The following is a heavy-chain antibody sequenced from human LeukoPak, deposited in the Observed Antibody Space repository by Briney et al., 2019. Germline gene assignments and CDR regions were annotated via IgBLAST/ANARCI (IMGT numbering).Heavy chain of an antibody. CDR3: ARHDLVVVPAAHYYYYGMDV. CDR1: GGSISSYY. D-gene: IGHD2-2*01. CDR2: IYTSGST. Sequence: SEILSLTCTVSGGSISSYYWSWIRQPAGKGLEWIGRIYTSGSTNYNPSLESRVTISVDTSKSQFSPKLSSVTAADTAVYYCARHDLVVVPAAHYYYYGMDVWGQGTTVTVSS. V-gene: IGHV4-4*07. J-gene: IGHJ6*02.